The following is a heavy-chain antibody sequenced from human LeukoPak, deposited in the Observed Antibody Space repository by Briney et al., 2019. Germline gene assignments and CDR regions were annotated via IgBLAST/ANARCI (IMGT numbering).Heavy chain of an antibody. Sequence: SETLSLTCSVYGGSFSGFYWNWIRQPPGKGLEWTGEINRSGSTHYSPSLKSRLSISVDPSKNQFYLKLSSVTAADTAVYYCARGGGYCTNNVCPPWFDPWGQGALVTVSS. CDR1: GGSFSGFY. J-gene: IGHJ5*02. CDR3: ARGGGYCTNNVCPPWFDP. CDR2: INRSGST. V-gene: IGHV4-34*01. D-gene: IGHD2-8*01.